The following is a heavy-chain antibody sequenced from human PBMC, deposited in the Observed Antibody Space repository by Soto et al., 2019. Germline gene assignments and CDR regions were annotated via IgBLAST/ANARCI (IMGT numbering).Heavy chain of an antibody. V-gene: IGHV4-4*02. Sequence: PSETLSLTCAVSGDSISSSNWWSWVRQPPGKGLEWIGEIYHSGSTNYNPSLKSRVTISVDKSKNQFSLNLNSVTAADTAVYYCARHIVRFFRDSRGQALLLSVSP. D-gene: IGHD2-21*01. CDR1: GDSISSSNW. CDR2: IYHSGST. CDR3: ARHIVRFFRDS. J-gene: IGHJ4*02.